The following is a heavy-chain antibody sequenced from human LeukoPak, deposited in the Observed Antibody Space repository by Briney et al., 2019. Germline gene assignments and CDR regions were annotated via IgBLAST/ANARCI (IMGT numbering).Heavy chain of an antibody. Sequence: PGGSLRLSCAPSGFTFSTYAMHSVRQAPGKGLEYVSAISSNGGSTYYANSVKGRFTISRDNSKNTLYLQMGSLRAEDMAVYYCARAGNGYDFWSGPYDYWGQGTLVTVSS. CDR3: ARAGNGYDFWSGPYDY. D-gene: IGHD3/OR15-3a*01. CDR2: ISSNGGST. J-gene: IGHJ4*02. CDR1: GFTFSTYA. V-gene: IGHV3-64*01.